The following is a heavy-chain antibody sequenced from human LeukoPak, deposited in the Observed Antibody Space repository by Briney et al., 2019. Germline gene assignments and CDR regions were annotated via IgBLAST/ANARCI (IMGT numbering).Heavy chain of an antibody. CDR2: ISGSGGST. D-gene: IGHD3-10*01. V-gene: IGHV3-23*01. CDR3: WARGGSDY. Sequence: GGSLRLSCAASGFTFSSYVMSWVRQAPGKGLEWVSAISGSGGSTYSADSVKGRFTISRDNAQNSLYLQMSSLRVEDTAVYYCWARGGSDYWGQGTLVTVSS. J-gene: IGHJ4*02. CDR1: GFTFSSYV.